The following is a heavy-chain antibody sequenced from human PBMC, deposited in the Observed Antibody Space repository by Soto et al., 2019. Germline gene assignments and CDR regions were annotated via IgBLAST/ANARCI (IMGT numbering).Heavy chain of an antibody. D-gene: IGHD2-15*01. CDR1: GGSISSYY. V-gene: IGHV4-59*12. J-gene: IGHJ5*02. CDR2: IYYSGIT. Sequence: PSETLSLTCTVSGGSISSYYWSWIRQPPGKGLEWIGYIYYSGITDYNPSLRSRVTISADTSRNQVFLNMYSVTAADTAVYYCASSGGPEGDWFDPWGQGTLVTVSS. CDR3: ASSGGPEGDWFDP.